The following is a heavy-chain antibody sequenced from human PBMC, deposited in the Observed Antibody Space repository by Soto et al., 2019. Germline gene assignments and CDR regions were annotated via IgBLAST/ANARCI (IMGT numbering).Heavy chain of an antibody. CDR3: ARHDSSSWYYYGMDV. CDR2: IYPGDSDT. Sequence: GESLKISCNGSGYSFTSYWIGWVRQMPGKGLEWMGIIYPGDSDTRYSPSFQGQVTISADKSISTAYLQWSSLKASDTAMYYCARHDSSSWYYYGMDVWGQGTTVTVSS. J-gene: IGHJ6*02. V-gene: IGHV5-51*01. D-gene: IGHD6-13*01. CDR1: GYSFTSYW.